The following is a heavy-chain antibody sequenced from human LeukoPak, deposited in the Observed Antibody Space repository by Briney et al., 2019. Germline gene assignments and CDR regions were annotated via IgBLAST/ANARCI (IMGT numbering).Heavy chain of an antibody. Sequence: GGSLRLSCAASGFTFSNSAMSWVRQAPGKGLEWVSSISSSSSYIYYADSVKGRFTISRDNAKNSLYLQMNSLRAEDTAVYYCARDWASYSSGWYGVISDYWGQGTLVTVSS. CDR2: ISSSSSYI. V-gene: IGHV3-21*01. CDR1: GFTFSNSA. CDR3: ARDWASYSSGWYGVISDY. D-gene: IGHD6-19*01. J-gene: IGHJ4*02.